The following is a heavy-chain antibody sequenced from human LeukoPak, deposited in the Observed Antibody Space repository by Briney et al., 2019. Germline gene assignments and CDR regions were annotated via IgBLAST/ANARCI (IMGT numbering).Heavy chain of an antibody. Sequence: SSETLSLTCTVSGVSISSYYWSWIRQPPGEGLEWIGNIFYSGSPNYKSSLKSRVTTSFDTSKNQFSLKLSSVTAADTAVYYCARVGHIVAAGTYDYWGQGTLVTVPS. CDR3: ARVGHIVAAGTYDY. CDR1: GVSISSYY. CDR2: IFYSGSP. J-gene: IGHJ4*02. V-gene: IGHV4-59*08. D-gene: IGHD6-13*01.